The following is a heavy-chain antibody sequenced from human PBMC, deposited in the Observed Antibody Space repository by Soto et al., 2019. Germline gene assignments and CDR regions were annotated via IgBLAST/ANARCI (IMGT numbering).Heavy chain of an antibody. J-gene: IGHJ6*03. D-gene: IGHD3-3*01. CDR2: IYYSGST. CDR1: GGSISSSSYY. Sequence: PSETLSLTCTVSGGSISSSSYYWGWIRQPPGKGLEWIGSIYYSGSTYYNPSLKSRVTISVDTSKNQFSLKLSSVTAADTAVYYCARHAYDFLSGPPPNYYYYYYMDVWGKGTTVTVSS. CDR3: ARHAYDFLSGPPPNYYYYYYMDV. V-gene: IGHV4-39*01.